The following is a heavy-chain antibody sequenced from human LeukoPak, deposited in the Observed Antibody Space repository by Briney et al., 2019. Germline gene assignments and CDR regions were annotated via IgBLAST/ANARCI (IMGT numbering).Heavy chain of an antibody. Sequence: ASVKVSCKASGYTFTGYYMHWVRQAPGQGLEWMGWINPNSGGTNYAQKFQGRVTMTRDTSISTAYMELSRLRSDDTAVYYCARDPATVTTSGAVDYWGQGTLVTVSS. CDR2: INPNSGGT. CDR3: ARDPATVTTSGAVDY. J-gene: IGHJ4*02. CDR1: GYTFTGYY. V-gene: IGHV1-2*02. D-gene: IGHD4-17*01.